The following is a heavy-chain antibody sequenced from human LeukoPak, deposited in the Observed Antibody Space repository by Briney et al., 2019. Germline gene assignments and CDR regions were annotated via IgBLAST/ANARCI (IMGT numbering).Heavy chain of an antibody. CDR3: ARDRDYYGSGGFKN. Sequence: SETLSLTCTVSGGSISSYYWSWIRQPPGKGLEWIGYIYYGGSTNYNPSLKSRVTISVDTSKNQFSLKLSSVTAADTAVYYCARDRDYYGSGGFKNWGQGTLVTVSS. J-gene: IGHJ4*02. CDR2: IYYGGST. V-gene: IGHV4-59*12. CDR1: GGSISSYY. D-gene: IGHD3-10*01.